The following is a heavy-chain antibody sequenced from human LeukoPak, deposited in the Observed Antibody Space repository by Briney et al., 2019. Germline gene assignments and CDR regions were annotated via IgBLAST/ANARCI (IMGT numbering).Heavy chain of an antibody. D-gene: IGHD4-11*01. V-gene: IGHV3-74*01. J-gene: IGHJ5*02. CDR2: INSDGSST. Sequence: GESLRLSCGASGFTFSSYWMHWVRQAPGKGLVWVSRINSDGSSTSCADSVKGRFTISRDNAKNTLYLQMNSLRAEDTAVYYCARDSTVTTAFDPWGQGTLVTVPS. CDR1: GFTFSSYW. CDR3: ARDSTVTTAFDP.